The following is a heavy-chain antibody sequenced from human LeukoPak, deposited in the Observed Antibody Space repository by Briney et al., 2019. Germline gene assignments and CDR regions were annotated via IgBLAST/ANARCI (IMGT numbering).Heavy chain of an antibody. CDR1: GYIFTDYY. CDR2: INPNSGGT. Sequence: ASVKVSCKASGYIFTDYYMHWVRQAPGQELGWMGRINPNSGGTNYAQKFQGRVTMTRDTSISTAYTELSSLRSEDTATYYCARDDYGDSVYYYYGMDVWGQGTTVTVSS. V-gene: IGHV1/OR15-1*02. D-gene: IGHD4-17*01. CDR3: ARDDYGDSVYYYYGMDV. J-gene: IGHJ6*02.